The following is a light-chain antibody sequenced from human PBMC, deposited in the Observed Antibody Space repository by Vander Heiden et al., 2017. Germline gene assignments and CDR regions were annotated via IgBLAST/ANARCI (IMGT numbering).Light chain of an antibody. CDR3: QQSYNTPRT. CDR2: DAS. Sequence: DIQMTQSPSSLSASVGDGVTITCRASQSIRSFLNWYQQKPGKAPKLLIYDASSLQSGVPSRFSGSGSGTDFTLTISSLQPEDFATYYCQQSYNTPRTFGQGTKVEI. V-gene: IGKV1-39*01. CDR1: QSIRSF. J-gene: IGKJ1*01.